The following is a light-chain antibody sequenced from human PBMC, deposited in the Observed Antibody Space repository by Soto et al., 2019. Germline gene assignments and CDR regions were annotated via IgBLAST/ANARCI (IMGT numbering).Light chain of an antibody. CDR1: QSISSSY. CDR2: GAS. V-gene: IGKV3-20*01. Sequence: IVLTQSPATLSFSPGKRATLSCRASQSISSSYLAWYQQRPGQAPRLLIYGASSRATGIPDRFSGSGSGTEFTLTISRLEPEDFAVYYCQQYGSSSWTFGQGTKVDIK. J-gene: IGKJ1*01. CDR3: QQYGSSSWT.